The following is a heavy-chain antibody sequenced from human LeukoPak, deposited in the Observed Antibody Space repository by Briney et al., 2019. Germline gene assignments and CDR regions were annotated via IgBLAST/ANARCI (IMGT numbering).Heavy chain of an antibody. CDR1: GYTPTELS. J-gene: IGHJ4*02. D-gene: IGHD1-26*01. V-gene: IGHV1-24*01. CDR2: FDPEDGET. Sequence: ASVKASCKVSGYTPTELSMHWVRQAPGKGLQWMGGFDPEDGETIYAQKFQGRVTMTEDTSRDTAYMELSSLRSEDTAVYYCATGTKWELRFHYWGQGTLVTVSS. CDR3: ATGTKWELRFHY.